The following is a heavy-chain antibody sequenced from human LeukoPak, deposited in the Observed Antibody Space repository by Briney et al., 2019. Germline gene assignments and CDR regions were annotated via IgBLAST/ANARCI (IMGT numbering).Heavy chain of an antibody. CDR1: GFTFSSYA. J-gene: IGHJ4*02. CDR2: ISYDGSNK. V-gene: IGHV3-30-3*01. Sequence: GGSLRLSCAASGFTFSSYAMHWVRQAPGKGLEWVAVISYDGSNKYYADPVKGRFTISRDNSKNTLYLQMNSLRAEDTAVYYCARSHVDTAMVDDYWGQGTLVTVSS. CDR3: ARSHVDTAMVDDY. D-gene: IGHD5-18*01.